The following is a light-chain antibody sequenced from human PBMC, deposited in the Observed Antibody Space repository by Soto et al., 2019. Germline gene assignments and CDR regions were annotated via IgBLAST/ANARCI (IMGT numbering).Light chain of an antibody. Sequence: ELVLTQSPDTLSLSPGERATLSCRASQTVSSSFLAWYQQKPGQAPRLLISGASTRATGIPDRFSGSGSGTDFILTISRLEPEDFAVYYCQQYGSSPITFGQGTRLEIK. CDR3: QQYGSSPIT. J-gene: IGKJ5*01. V-gene: IGKV3-20*01. CDR2: GAS. CDR1: QTVSSSF.